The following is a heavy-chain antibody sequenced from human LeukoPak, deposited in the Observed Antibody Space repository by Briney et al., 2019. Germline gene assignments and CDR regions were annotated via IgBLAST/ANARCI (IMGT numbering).Heavy chain of an antibody. J-gene: IGHJ3*02. CDR1: GYTFTSYG. D-gene: IGHD2-2*01. V-gene: IGHV1-18*01. Sequence: ASVKVSCKASGYTFTSYGISWVRQAPGQGLEWMGWISAYNGNTNYAQKLQGRVTMTTDTSTSTAYMELRSLRSDDTAVYYCARDVGYCRSTSCLDAFDIWAQGKMVTVSS. CDR3: ARDVGYCRSTSCLDAFDI. CDR2: ISAYNGNT.